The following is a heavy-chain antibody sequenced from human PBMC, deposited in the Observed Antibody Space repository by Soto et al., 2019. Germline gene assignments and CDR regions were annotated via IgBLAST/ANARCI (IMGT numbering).Heavy chain of an antibody. CDR2: LYSGGDT. CDR3: ARLTSSEWAWAFDI. CDR1: GGSITTSTSY. D-gene: IGHD2-2*01. J-gene: IGHJ3*02. V-gene: IGHV4-39*01. Sequence: SETLSLTCAVSGGSITTSTSYWAWIRQPPGKGLEWIGSLYSGGDTYHNPSLRSRVTIFVDTSKSQLSLSLNSVTAADTAVYYCARLTSSEWAWAFDIWGQGTSVIVS.